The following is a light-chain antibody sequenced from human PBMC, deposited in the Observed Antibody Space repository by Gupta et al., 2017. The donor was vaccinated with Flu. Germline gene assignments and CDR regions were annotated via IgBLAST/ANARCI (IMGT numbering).Light chain of an antibody. CDR2: DAS. V-gene: IGKV3-11*01. J-gene: IGKJ4*01. CDR3: QQRSTLMA. CDR1: QSVSSY. Sequence: EIVLTQSPATLSLSPGERSTLSCRASQSVSSYLGWYQHKPGQAPRLIIYDASSSATGIPDRFSGSGYAKDFTLTSSRREHEDFAVYYRQQRSTLMAFGGGTKVEIK.